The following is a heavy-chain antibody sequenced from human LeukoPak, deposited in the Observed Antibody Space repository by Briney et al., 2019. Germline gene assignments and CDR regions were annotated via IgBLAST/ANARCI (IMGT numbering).Heavy chain of an antibody. D-gene: IGHD4-17*01. V-gene: IGHV3-30-3*01. CDR1: GFTFSSYA. CDR2: ISYDGSYK. CDR3: AKVWLYGDSPGPYYFDY. Sequence: GRSLRLSCAASGFTFSSYAMHWVRQAPGKGLEWVATISYDGSYKYYADSVKGRFTISRDNSKNTLYLQMNSLRAEDTAVYYCAKVWLYGDSPGPYYFDYWGQGTLVTVSS. J-gene: IGHJ4*02.